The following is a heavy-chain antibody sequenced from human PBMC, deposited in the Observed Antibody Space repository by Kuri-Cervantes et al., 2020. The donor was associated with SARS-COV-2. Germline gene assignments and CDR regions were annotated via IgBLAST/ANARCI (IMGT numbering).Heavy chain of an antibody. J-gene: IGHJ4*02. Sequence: GSLRLSCAVYGGSFSGYYWSWIRQPAGKGLEWIGRIYTSGSTNYNPSLKSRITMSVDTSKNQFSLKLSSVTAADTAVYYCARQNWSYYFDYWGQGTLVTVSS. CDR3: ARQNWSYYFDY. D-gene: IGHD1-1*01. V-gene: IGHV4-59*10. CDR1: GGSFSGYY. CDR2: IYTSGST.